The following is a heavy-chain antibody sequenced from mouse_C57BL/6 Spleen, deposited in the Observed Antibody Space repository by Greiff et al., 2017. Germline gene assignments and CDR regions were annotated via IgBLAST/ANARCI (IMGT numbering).Heavy chain of an antibody. CDR1: GFTFSDYY. J-gene: IGHJ2*01. D-gene: IGHD1-1*01. V-gene: IGHV5-16*01. Sequence: EVQGVESEGGLVQPGSSMKLSCTASGFTFSDYYMAWVRQVPDKGLEWVANINYDGSSTYYLASLKSRFIISRDTAKNSLYLQMSIVKTEDTATYSCAREEYCYGSFDYWGQGTTLTVSS. CDR2: INYDGSST. CDR3: AREEYCYGSFDY.